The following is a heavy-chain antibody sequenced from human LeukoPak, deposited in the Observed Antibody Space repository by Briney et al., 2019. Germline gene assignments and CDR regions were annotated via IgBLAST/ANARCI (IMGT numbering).Heavy chain of an antibody. Sequence: GGSLRLSCAASGFTFSSYAMHWVRQAPGKGLEWVAVISYDGSNKYYADSVKGQFTISRDNSKNTLYLQMNSLRAEDTAVYYCARAVVPAASDLDYWGQGTLVTVSS. J-gene: IGHJ4*02. D-gene: IGHD2-2*01. V-gene: IGHV3-30*04. CDR2: ISYDGSNK. CDR3: ARAVVPAASDLDY. CDR1: GFTFSSYA.